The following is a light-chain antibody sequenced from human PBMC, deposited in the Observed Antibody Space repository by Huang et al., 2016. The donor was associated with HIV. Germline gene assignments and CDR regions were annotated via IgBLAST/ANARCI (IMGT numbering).Light chain of an antibody. CDR3: HQYYKAPQT. J-gene: IGKJ1*01. CDR2: WAS. Sequence: DIVMTQSPESMTVSLGERATINCKSSQSVLHSSNNKNYLTWYQQKPGQPPKVIIYWASTRESGVPDRFIGRGSGTDFTLTISNLQAEDVAVYFCHQYYKAPQTFGQGTKVEIK. V-gene: IGKV4-1*01. CDR1: QSVLHSSNNKNY.